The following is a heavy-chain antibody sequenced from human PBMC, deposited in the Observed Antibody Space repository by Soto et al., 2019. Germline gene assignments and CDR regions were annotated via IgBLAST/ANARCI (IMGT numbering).Heavy chain of an antibody. V-gene: IGHV3-23*01. CDR2: IFGDASDT. Sequence: GVSLRLSFAASEFAFSTYTMSWVRQAPGKGLEWVSGIFGDASDTFYADSVRGRFIISRDNFRNTLSLHMSGLRAEDTAIYYCGKDRRTDGVWDFDYWGQGTQFTVAS. D-gene: IGHD3-16*01. CDR3: GKDRRTDGVWDFDY. J-gene: IGHJ4*02. CDR1: EFAFSTYT.